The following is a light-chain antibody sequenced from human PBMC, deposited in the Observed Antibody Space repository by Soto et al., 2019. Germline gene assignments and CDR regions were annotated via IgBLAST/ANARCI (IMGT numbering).Light chain of an antibody. CDR2: EVS. J-gene: IGLJ1*01. V-gene: IGLV2-8*01. CDR3: SSYAGNSRYV. CDR1: SSDVGRYNY. Sequence: ALTQPPSASVSPGQSVTISCTGTSSDVGRYNYISWYQQRPGKAPKLIIYEVSKRPSGVPDRLSGFKYGNTASLTVSGLQAEDEADYYCSSYAGNSRYVFGTGTKVTVL.